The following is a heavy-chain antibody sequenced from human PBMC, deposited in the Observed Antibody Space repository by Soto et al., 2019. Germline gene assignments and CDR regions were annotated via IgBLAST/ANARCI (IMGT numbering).Heavy chain of an antibody. J-gene: IGHJ6*02. Sequence: EVQLSESGGGLVQPGGSLRLSCAASGFTFSSYVMNWVRQPPGKGLEWVSGISGSGGSTYYADSVKGRFTISRDNSKNTLYLQMNSLRAEDTAVYYCAKGPRAPPPHDYGMDVWGQGTTVTVSS. CDR3: AKGPRAPPPHDYGMDV. CDR2: ISGSGGST. V-gene: IGHV3-23*01. CDR1: GFTFSSYV.